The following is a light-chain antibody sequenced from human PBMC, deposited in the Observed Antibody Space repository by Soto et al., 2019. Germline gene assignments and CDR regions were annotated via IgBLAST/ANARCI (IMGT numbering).Light chain of an antibody. Sequence: DIVWTQSPATLSLSPGGRASLSCRASQSVGTYLAWYQQKPGQAPRLLIYDASNRATGIPARFSGSGSETDFTLTISSLEPEDFAVYYCQQHDNWPPLSFGGGTKVDIK. CDR2: DAS. CDR3: QQHDNWPPLS. CDR1: QSVGTY. J-gene: IGKJ4*01. V-gene: IGKV3-11*01.